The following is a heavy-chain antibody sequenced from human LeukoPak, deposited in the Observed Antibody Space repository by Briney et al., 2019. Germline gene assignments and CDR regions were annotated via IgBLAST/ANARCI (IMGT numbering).Heavy chain of an antibody. Sequence: SVKVSCKVSGGIYRITAITWVQQAPGQGLEWMGGIIPMSTTANYAQKFQGRVTITRDDSTSTAYMEVSSLRSEDTALYYCATYGGNTAEYFQHWGQGTLVTVSS. V-gene: IGHV1-69*05. J-gene: IGHJ1*01. CDR2: IIPMSTTA. D-gene: IGHD4-23*01. CDR1: GGIYRITA. CDR3: ATYGGNTAEYFQH.